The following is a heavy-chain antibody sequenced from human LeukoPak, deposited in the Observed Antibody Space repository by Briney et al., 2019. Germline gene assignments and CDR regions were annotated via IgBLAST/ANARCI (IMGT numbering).Heavy chain of an antibody. Sequence: GGSLRLSCAASGFTFSNYWMSWVRQAPGKGLEWVANIKQDGSEKYYVDSVKGRFTISRDNAKNSLYLQMNSLRAEDTAVYYCARPTSYYDSSGYYIWGQGTLVTVSS. V-gene: IGHV3-7*01. J-gene: IGHJ4*02. D-gene: IGHD3-22*01. CDR3: ARPTSYYDSSGYYI. CDR1: GFTFSNYW. CDR2: IKQDGSEK.